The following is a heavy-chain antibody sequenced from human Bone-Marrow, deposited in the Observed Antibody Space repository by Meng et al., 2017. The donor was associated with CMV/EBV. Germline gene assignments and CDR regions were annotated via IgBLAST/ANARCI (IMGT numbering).Heavy chain of an antibody. Sequence: SETLSLTCAVYGGSFSAYYWSWIRQSPGKGLEWIGEINHSGNTNYNPSLKSRVSMSVDTSKNQVSLRLSSVTAADTAVYYCARSPRGVPALPYYYGMDVWGQGTTVTVSS. CDR1: GGSFSAYY. V-gene: IGHV4-34*01. CDR2: INHSGNT. D-gene: IGHD2-2*01. CDR3: ARSPRGVPALPYYYGMDV. J-gene: IGHJ6*02.